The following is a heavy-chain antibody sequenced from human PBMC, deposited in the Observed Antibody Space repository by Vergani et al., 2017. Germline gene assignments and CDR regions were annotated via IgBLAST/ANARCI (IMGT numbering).Heavy chain of an antibody. CDR1: GASMSSVGYY. CDR3: ARGSRAAGDSGPDS. D-gene: IGHD6-13*01. CDR2: ILGSGTA. V-gene: IGHV4-61*02. Sequence: QVQLQESGPGLVKPSQTLSLTCTVSGASMSSVGYYWTWIRQSAWKRLELIGDILGSGTANYNPSFQGRVSMSVPTSKNQFSLTLSSVNATDTAVYYCARGSRAAGDSGPDSWGQGTRVTVSS. J-gene: IGHJ4*02.